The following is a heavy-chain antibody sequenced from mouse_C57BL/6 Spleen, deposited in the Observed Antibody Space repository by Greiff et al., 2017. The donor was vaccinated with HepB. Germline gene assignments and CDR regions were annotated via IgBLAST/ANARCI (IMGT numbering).Heavy chain of an antibody. J-gene: IGHJ2*01. CDR1: GFTFSNYW. Sequence: EVKLVESGGGLVQPGGSMKLSCVASGFTFSNYWMNWVRQSPEKGLEWVAQIRVKSDNYATHYAESVKGRFTISREYSKSSVYLQMNNLRAEETGIYYCTGRCYDYDGRYFDYWGQGTTLTVSS. D-gene: IGHD2-4*01. CDR3: TGRCYDYDGRYFDY. V-gene: IGHV6-3*01. CDR2: IRVKSDNYAT.